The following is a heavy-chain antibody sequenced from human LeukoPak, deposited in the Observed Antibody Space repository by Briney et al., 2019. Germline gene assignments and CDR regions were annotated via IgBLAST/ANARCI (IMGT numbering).Heavy chain of an antibody. V-gene: IGHV3-30*03. CDR1: GFTLSSYG. CDR2: ISYDGSNK. J-gene: IGHJ4*02. CDR3: ARDLGYSGYAMWGNFDY. Sequence: GGSLRLSCAASGFTLSSYGMHWVRQAPGKGLEWVAVISYDGSNKYYADSVKGRFTISRDNSKNTLYLQMNSLRAEDTAVYYCARDLGYSGYAMWGNFDYWGQGTLVSVSS. D-gene: IGHD5-12*01.